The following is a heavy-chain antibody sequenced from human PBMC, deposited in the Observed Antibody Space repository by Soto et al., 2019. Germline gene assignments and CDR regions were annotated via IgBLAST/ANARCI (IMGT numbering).Heavy chain of an antibody. CDR2: IYHSGST. V-gene: IGHV4-30-2*01. CDR3: ARSDFWSGKEIDY. D-gene: IGHD3-3*01. J-gene: IGHJ4*02. Sequence: PSETLSLTCAVSGGSISSGGYSLSWIRQPPGKGLEWIGYIYHSGSTYYNPSLKSRVTISVDRSKNQFSLKLSSVTAADTAVYYCARSDFWSGKEIDYWGQGTLVTVSS. CDR1: GGSISSGGYS.